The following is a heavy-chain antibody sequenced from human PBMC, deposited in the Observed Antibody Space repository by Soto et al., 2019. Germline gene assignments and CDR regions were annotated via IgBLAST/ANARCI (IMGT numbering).Heavy chain of an antibody. J-gene: IGHJ4*02. CDR3: ARRYYYGSGSTPFDY. V-gene: IGHV1-2*02. Sequence: QVQLVQSGAEVKKPGASVKVSCKASGYTFTGYYMHWVRQAPGQGLEWMGWINPKRGGTNYAQKFQGRVTMTRDTSISTAYMELSRLRSDDTAVYYCARRYYYGSGSTPFDYWGQGTLVNGSS. D-gene: IGHD3-10*01. CDR2: INPKRGGT. CDR1: GYTFTGYY.